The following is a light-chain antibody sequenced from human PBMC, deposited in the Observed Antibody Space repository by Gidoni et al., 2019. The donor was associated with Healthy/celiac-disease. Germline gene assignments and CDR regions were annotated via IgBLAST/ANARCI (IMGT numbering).Light chain of an antibody. CDR2: GAY. V-gene: IGKV3-20*01. CDR1: QSVSSSY. Sequence: IVLPQSPATLSLSPGERATLSCRASQSVSSSYLAWYQQKPGQATRLIIYGAYSRATGIPDRISGRGSGTDFTLTSSRLEAEDFAVYYCQQYSSSPTWTFGQGTKVEIK. J-gene: IGKJ1*01. CDR3: QQYSSSPTWT.